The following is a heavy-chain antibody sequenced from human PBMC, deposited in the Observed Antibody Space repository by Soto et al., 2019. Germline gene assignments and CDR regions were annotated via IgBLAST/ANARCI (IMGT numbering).Heavy chain of an antibody. J-gene: IGHJ4*02. CDR2: ISGGGDTT. CDR3: EKGRGGSGSLTPRVDI. CDR1: GFTFNNYA. D-gene: IGHD3-10*01. Sequence: EVQLLESGGGLVQPGGSLRLSCAASGFTFNNYAMTWVRQAPGKGLEWVSAISGGGDTTSYADSVKGRFTVSRDGSKNTLYLQMSSLRAEDTALYYCEKGRGGSGSLTPRVDIWGQGTLVTVSS. V-gene: IGHV3-23*01.